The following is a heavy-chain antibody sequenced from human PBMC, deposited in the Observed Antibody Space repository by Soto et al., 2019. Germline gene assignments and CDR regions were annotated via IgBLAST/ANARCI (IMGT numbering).Heavy chain of an antibody. CDR3: AREDDWGLVRDLYYYGMDV. CDR2: ISSSSSYI. D-gene: IGHD3-16*01. CDR1: GFTFSSYS. J-gene: IGHJ6*02. Sequence: PGGSLRLSCAASGFTFSSYSMNWVRQAPGKGLEWVSSISSSSSYIYYADSVKGRFTISRDNAKNSLYLQMNSLRAEDTAVYYCAREDDWGLVRDLYYYGMDVWGQGTTVTVSS. V-gene: IGHV3-21*01.